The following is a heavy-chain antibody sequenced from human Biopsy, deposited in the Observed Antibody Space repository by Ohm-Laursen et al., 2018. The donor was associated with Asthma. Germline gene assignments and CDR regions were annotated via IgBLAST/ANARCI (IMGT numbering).Heavy chain of an antibody. V-gene: IGHV3-7*01. CDR1: GFTFSDYW. D-gene: IGHD3-10*01. CDR2: IKHDGSEK. CDR3: ARDFTIGSGSPFHF. Sequence: GSLRLSCAASGFTFSDYWMSWVRQVPGKGLEWVANIKHDGSEKNHVDSLRGRVTISRDNAKSSLHLQMSSLRAEDTAVYFCARDFTIGSGSPFHFWGPGTLVTVSS. J-gene: IGHJ4*01.